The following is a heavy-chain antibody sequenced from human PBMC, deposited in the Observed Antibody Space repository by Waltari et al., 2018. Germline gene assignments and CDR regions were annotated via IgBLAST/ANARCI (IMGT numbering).Heavy chain of an antibody. J-gene: IGHJ4*02. D-gene: IGHD3-22*01. CDR3: ARQRYYYDESGYYHHFDH. CDR2: INYSGST. Sequence: QVQLQESGPGLVKPAETLSLTCTVSGGSISNYFWSWIRRHPGKGVEWIGYINYSGSTPSTPSRNSRVTISVDTSKNQVSLNRSSVTAADTAVYYCARQRYYYDESGYYHHFDHWGPGSLVTVSS. V-gene: IGHV4-59*08. CDR1: GGSISNYF.